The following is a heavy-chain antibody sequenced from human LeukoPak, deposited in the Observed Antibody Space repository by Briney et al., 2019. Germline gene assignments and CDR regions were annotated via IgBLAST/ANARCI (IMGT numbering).Heavy chain of an antibody. J-gene: IGHJ6*02. V-gene: IGHV4-34*01. Sequence: SETLSLTCAVYGGSFSGYYWSWIRQPPGKGLEWIGEINHSGSTNYNPSLKSRVTISVDTSKNQFSLKLSSVTAADTAVYYCARQEYSSSWKYYYGMDVWGQGTTVTVSS. D-gene: IGHD6-13*01. CDR1: GGSFSGYY. CDR3: ARQEYSSSWKYYYGMDV. CDR2: INHSGST.